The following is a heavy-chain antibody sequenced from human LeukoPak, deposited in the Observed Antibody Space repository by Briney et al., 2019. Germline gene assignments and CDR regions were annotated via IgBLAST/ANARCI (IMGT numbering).Heavy chain of an antibody. Sequence: PGGSLRLSCAASGFTFDDYGLSWVRQAPGKGLEWVSGINWSGGSTGYADSVKGRFTISRDNAKKSLYLQMNSLRAEDTAVYYCARDSVVHGSGIFYYYMDVWGKGTTVTISS. CDR1: GFTFDDYG. CDR2: INWSGGST. CDR3: ARDSVVHGSGIFYYYMDV. V-gene: IGHV3-20*04. J-gene: IGHJ6*03. D-gene: IGHD3-10*01.